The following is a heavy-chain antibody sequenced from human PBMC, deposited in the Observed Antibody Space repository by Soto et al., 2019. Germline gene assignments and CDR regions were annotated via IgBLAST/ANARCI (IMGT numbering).Heavy chain of an antibody. Sequence: PGESLKISCKGSGYSFTSYWIGWVRQMPGKGLEWMGIIYPGDSDTRYSPSFQGQVTISADKSISTTYLQWSSLKASDTDMYYCARHAGLVGAPFNPFSDYWGKETLFTVPS. J-gene: IGHJ4*02. CDR3: ARHAGLVGAPFNPFSDY. V-gene: IGHV5-51*01. CDR2: IYPGDSDT. CDR1: GYSFTSYW. D-gene: IGHD1-26*01.